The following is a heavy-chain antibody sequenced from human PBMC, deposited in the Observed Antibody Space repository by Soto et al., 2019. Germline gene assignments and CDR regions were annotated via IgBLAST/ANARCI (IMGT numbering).Heavy chain of an antibody. CDR2: VDYSGNS. J-gene: IGHJ4*02. V-gene: IGHV4-59*01. Sequence: KTSETLSLTCTVSGGSINTYYWSWIRQPPGKGLEWIGYVDYSGNSDSSPSLKSRVTISIDTSKKQVYLKLNSVTAADTAVYYCERNWLSVAGRFNFDYWGQGIPVPVYS. CDR1: GGSINTYY. CDR3: ERNWLSVAGRFNFDY. D-gene: IGHD6-19*01.